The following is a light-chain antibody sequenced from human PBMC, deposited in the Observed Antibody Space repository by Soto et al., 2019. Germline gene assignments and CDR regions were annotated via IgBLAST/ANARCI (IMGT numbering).Light chain of an antibody. CDR3: QQYATSPFT. J-gene: IGKJ3*01. V-gene: IGKV3-20*01. Sequence: EIVLTQSPGTLSLSPGERATLSCRASQNVGSGYLAWYQQKPGQAPRLLIYNTSNRATGIPDRFGGSGSGTDFTLTISRLESEDFPLYYCQQYATSPFTFGPGTKVDVK. CDR1: QNVGSGY. CDR2: NTS.